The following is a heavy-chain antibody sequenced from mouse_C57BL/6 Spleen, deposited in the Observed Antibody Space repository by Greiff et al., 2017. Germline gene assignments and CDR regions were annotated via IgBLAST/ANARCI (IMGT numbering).Heavy chain of an antibody. V-gene: IGHV1-20*01. D-gene: IGHD2-5*01. CDR1: GYSFTGYF. J-gene: IGHJ4*01. Sequence: DVKLQESGPELVKPGDSVKISCKASGYSFTGYFMNWVMQSHGKSLEWIGRINPYNGDTFYNQKFKGKATLTVDKSSSTAHMERRSLTSEDSAVYYCARPFYYSNYAMDYCGQGTSVTVSS. CDR3: ARPFYYSNYAMDY. CDR2: INPYNGDT.